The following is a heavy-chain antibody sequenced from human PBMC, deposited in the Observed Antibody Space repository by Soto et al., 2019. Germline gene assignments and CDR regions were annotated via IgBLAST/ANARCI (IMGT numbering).Heavy chain of an antibody. CDR3: ARDRRESYLIDAFDI. Sequence: GESLKISCAASGFTFSSYSMNWVRQAPGKGLEWVSYISSSSSTIYYADSVKGRFTISRDNAKNSLYLQMNSLRDEDTAVYYCARDRRESYLIDAFDIWGQGTMVTVSS. D-gene: IGHD3-10*01. J-gene: IGHJ3*02. CDR2: ISSSSSTI. CDR1: GFTFSSYS. V-gene: IGHV3-48*02.